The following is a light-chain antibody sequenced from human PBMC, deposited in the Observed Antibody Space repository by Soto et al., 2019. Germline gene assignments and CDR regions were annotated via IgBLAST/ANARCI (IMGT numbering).Light chain of an antibody. V-gene: IGLV2-14*01. CDR3: SSYTSSSTLVV. J-gene: IGLJ2*01. CDR2: DVS. CDR1: SSDVGGYNY. Sequence: VLTQPASVSGSPGQSITISCTGTSSDVGGYNYVSWYQQHPGKAPKLMIYDVSNRPSGVSNRFSGSKSGNTASLTISGLQAEDEADYYCSSYTSSSTLVVFGGGTKVTVL.